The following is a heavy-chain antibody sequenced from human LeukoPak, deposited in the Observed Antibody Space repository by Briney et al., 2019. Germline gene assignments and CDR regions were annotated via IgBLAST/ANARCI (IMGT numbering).Heavy chain of an antibody. D-gene: IGHD3-22*01. J-gene: IGHJ4*02. CDR1: GGSISSYY. CDR3: AREGYDSSGFNIN. Sequence: PSETLSLTCTVSGGSISSYYWSRIRQPPGKGLEWIGYIYYSGSTNYNPSLKSRVTISVDTSKNQFSLKLSSVAAADTAVYYCAREGYDSSGFNINWGQGTLVTVSS. CDR2: IYYSGST. V-gene: IGHV4-59*01.